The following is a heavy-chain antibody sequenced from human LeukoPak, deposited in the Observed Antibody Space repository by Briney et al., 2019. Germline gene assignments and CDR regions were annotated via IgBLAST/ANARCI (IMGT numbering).Heavy chain of an antibody. Sequence: SETLSLTCTVSGGSLSSSSYYWGWLRQPPGTGLEWIGSIYYSGSTYYNPSLKSRVTISVDTSKNQFSLKLSSVTAADTAVYYCARHGGGGATPFDYWGQGTLVTVSS. CDR1: GGSLSSSSYY. CDR2: IYYSGST. D-gene: IGHD1-26*01. CDR3: ARHGGGGATPFDY. V-gene: IGHV4-39*01. J-gene: IGHJ4*02.